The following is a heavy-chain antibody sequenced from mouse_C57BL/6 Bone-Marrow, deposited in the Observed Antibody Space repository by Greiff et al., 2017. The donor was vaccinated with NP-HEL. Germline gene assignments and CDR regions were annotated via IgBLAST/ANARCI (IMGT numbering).Heavy chain of an antibody. CDR2: IDPSDSYT. CDR3: AREGLYDGSSYEYFGV. J-gene: IGHJ1*03. CDR1: GYTFTSYW. Sequence: VQLQQPGAELVKPGASVKLSCKASGYTFTSYWMQWVKQRPGQGLEWIGEIDPSDSYTNYNQKFKGKATLTVDTSSSTAYMQLSILTSEDAAVYYCAREGLYDGSSYEYFGVWGTGTTVTVSS. V-gene: IGHV1-50*01. D-gene: IGHD1-1*01.